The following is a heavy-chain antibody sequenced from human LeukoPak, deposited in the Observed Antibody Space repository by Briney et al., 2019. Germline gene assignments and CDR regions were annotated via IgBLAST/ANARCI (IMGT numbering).Heavy chain of an antibody. V-gene: IGHV1-46*01. CDR2: INPSGGST. CDR1: GYTFTSYY. J-gene: IGHJ3*02. Sequence: ASVKVSCKASGYTFTSYYMHWVRQAPGQGLEWMGIINPSGGSTSYAQKFQGRVTMTRDTSTSTVYMELSSLRAEDTAVYYCAKDMVRGVRPLDIWGQGTMVTVSS. CDR3: AKDMVRGVRPLDI. D-gene: IGHD3-10*01.